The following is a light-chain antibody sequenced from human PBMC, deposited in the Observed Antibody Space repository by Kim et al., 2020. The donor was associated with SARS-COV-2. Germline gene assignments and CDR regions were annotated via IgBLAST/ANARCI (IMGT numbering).Light chain of an antibody. CDR3: QQSYNVPRT. Sequence: DIQMTQSPSSLSASLGDRVTITCRTSQSISNYLNWYQQRPGKAPTLLIYSASTLQSGVPSRFSGSGSGTDFTLTISSLQPEDSAIYYCQQSYNVPRTFGQGTKLEIK. CDR1: QSISNY. CDR2: SAS. J-gene: IGKJ2*01. V-gene: IGKV1-39*01.